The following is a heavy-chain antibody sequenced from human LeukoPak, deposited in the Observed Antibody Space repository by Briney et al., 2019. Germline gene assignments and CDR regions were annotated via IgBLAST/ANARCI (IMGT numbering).Heavy chain of an antibody. CDR2: TYYSGST. CDR3: ARDRLDWGSDY. CDR1: GGSISSYY. D-gene: IGHD7-27*01. V-gene: IGHV4-59*01. Sequence: SETLSLTCTVSGGSISSYYWSWIRQPPGKGLEWIGYTYYSGSTNYNPSLKSRVTISVDTSKNQFSLKLSSVTAADTAVYYCARDRLDWGSDYWGQGTLVTVSS. J-gene: IGHJ4*02.